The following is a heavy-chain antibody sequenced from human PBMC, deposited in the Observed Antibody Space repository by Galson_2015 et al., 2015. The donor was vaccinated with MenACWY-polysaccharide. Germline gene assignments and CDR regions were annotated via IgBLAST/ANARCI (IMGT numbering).Heavy chain of an antibody. CDR3: GRHFDWAFDY. J-gene: IGHJ4*02. Sequence: SLRLSCAASGFSFSGHWMTWVRQAPGKGLEWVANINPDGSDKYYVDSVKGRFIISRDNAKNSVYLQMNGLRVEDTAMYYCGRHFDWAFDYRGQGALVIVSS. CDR1: GFSFSGHW. V-gene: IGHV3-7*01. D-gene: IGHD2-21*01. CDR2: INPDGSDK.